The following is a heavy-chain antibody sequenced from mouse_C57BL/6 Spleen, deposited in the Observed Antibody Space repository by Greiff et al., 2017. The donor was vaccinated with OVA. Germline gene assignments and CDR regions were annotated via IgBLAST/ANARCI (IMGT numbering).Heavy chain of an antibody. D-gene: IGHD1-1*01. V-gene: IGHV5-17*01. CDR2: ISSGSSTI. CDR3: ARITTVVADAMDY. Sequence: DVKLVESGGGLVKPGGSLKLSCAASGFTFSDYGMHWVRQAPEKGLEWVAYISSGSSTIYYADTVKGRFTISRDTAKNTLFLQMTSLRSEDTAMYYCARITTVVADAMDYWGQGTSVTVSS. CDR1: GFTFSDYG. J-gene: IGHJ4*01.